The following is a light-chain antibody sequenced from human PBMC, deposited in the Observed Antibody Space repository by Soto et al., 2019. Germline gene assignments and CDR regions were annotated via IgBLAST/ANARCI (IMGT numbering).Light chain of an antibody. J-gene: IGKJ4*01. V-gene: IGKV1-12*01. CDR3: QQASSFPLT. CDR2: AAS. Sequence: IQITQSPSSVSASVGDTVTITCRASQLISSWLAWYQQKPGKAPKLLIYAASNLQSGVPSRFSGSESGTDFTLTNSSLQPEDFETYFCQQASSFPLTFGGGNKVEI. CDR1: QLISSW.